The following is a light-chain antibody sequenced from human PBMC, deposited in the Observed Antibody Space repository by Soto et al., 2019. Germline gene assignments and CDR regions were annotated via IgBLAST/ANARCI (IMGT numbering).Light chain of an antibody. V-gene: IGKV1-5*03. Sequence: DIQMTQSPSALSASVGDRVTITCRASQSISRWLAWYQQKPGKAPKLLIYKGSSLQGGLPSRFSGSGSGTEFTPTISGLQPDDVATYYCHQYSGLYTFGQGTKLEI. CDR2: KGS. CDR3: HQYSGLYT. CDR1: QSISRW. J-gene: IGKJ2*01.